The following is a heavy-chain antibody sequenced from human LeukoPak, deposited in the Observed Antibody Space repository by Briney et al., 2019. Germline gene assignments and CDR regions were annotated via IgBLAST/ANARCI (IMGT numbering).Heavy chain of an antibody. J-gene: IGHJ4*02. CDR1: GGSISSSSYY. CDR3: ASSSLTLWIGELLPLGLAY. Sequence: SETPSLTCTVSGGSISSSSYYWGWIRQPPGKGLEWIGSIYYSGSIYYNPSLKSRVTISVDTSKNQFSLKLSSVTAADTTVYYCASSSLTLWIGELLPLGLAYWGQGTLVTVSS. D-gene: IGHD3-10*01. CDR2: IYYSGSI. V-gene: IGHV4-39*07.